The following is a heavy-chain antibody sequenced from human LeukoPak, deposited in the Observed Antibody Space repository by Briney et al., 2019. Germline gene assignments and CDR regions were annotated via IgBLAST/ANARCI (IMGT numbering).Heavy chain of an antibody. CDR2: ISYDGSNK. V-gene: IGHV3-30-3*01. J-gene: IGHJ4*02. D-gene: IGHD3-3*01. CDR1: GFTFSSYA. CDR3: ANGYDFWSGHDY. Sequence: AGGSLRLSCAASGFTFSSYAMHWVRQAPGKGLEWVAVISYDGSNKYYADSVKGRFTISRDNSKNTLYLQMNSLRAEDTAVYYCANGYDFWSGHDYWGQGTLVTVSS.